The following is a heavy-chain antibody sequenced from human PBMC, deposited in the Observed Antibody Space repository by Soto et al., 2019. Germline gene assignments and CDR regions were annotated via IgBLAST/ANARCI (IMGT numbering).Heavy chain of an antibody. CDR1: GGSISSYY. V-gene: IGHV4-59*01. CDR2: IYYSGST. J-gene: IGHJ3*02. CDR3: ARDVKYNWNYDAFDI. Sequence: QVQLQESGPGLVKPSETLSLTCTVSGGSISSYYWSWIRQPPGKGLEWIGYIYYSGSTNYNPSLKSRVTISVDTSKNQFSLKLSSVTAADTAVYYCARDVKYNWNYDAFDIWGQWTMVTVSS. D-gene: IGHD1-7*01.